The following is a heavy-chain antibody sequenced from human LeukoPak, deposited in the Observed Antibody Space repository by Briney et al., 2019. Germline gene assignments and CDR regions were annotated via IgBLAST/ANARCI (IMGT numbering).Heavy chain of an antibody. V-gene: IGHV1-2*02. Sequence: GASVKVSCKASGYTFTDYFMHWVRQAPGQGLEWMGWINPNSGGTHYAQKFQGRVTMTRDTSISTAYMELSRLRSDDTAVYYCARGGGHHSREGRPYYYDSSGYSYTFDYWGQGTLVTVSS. D-gene: IGHD3-22*01. J-gene: IGHJ4*02. CDR1: GYTFTDYF. CDR3: ARGGGHHSREGRPYYYDSSGYSYTFDY. CDR2: INPNSGGT.